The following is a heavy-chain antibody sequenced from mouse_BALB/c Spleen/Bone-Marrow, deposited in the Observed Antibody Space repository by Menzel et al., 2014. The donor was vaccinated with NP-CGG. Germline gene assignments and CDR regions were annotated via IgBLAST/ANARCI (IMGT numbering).Heavy chain of an antibody. Sequence: LVESGAELARPGASVKLSCKASGYTFTSYWMQWVKQRPGQGLEWIGAIYPGDGDTRYTQKFKGKATLTADKSSSKAYMQLSSLASEDSAVYYCARSEGNYAMDYWGQGTSVTVSS. J-gene: IGHJ4*01. V-gene: IGHV1-87*01. CDR1: GYTFTSYW. CDR3: ARSEGNYAMDY. CDR2: IYPGDGDT.